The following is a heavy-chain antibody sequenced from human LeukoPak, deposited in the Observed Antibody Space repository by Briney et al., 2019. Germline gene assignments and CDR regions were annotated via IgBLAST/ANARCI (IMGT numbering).Heavy chain of an antibody. J-gene: IGHJ4*02. D-gene: IGHD7-27*01. CDR2: ICPGDSDT. CDR3: ARHTGDEGFADYFDY. V-gene: IGHV5-51*01. CDR1: GYSFTNYW. Sequence: GESLKISRKGSGYSFTNYWIGWVRQMPGKGLEWMGLICPGDSDTRYSPSFQGHVTISADKSITTAYLQWSSLEATDTAMYYCARHTGDEGFADYFDYWGQGILVAVSS.